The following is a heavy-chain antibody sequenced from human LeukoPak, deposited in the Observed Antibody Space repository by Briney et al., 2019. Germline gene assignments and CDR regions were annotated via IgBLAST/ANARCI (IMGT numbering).Heavy chain of an antibody. V-gene: IGHV1-69*13. CDR3: ASREVLPYCGGDCYSAFDY. J-gene: IGHJ4*02. CDR2: IIPIFGTA. D-gene: IGHD2-21*02. Sequence: SVKVSCKASGGTFSSYAISWVRQAPGQGLEWMGGIIPIFGTANYAQKFQGRVTITADESTSTAYMELSSLRSEDTAVYYSASREVLPYCGGDCYSAFDYWGQGTLVTVSS. CDR1: GGTFSSYA.